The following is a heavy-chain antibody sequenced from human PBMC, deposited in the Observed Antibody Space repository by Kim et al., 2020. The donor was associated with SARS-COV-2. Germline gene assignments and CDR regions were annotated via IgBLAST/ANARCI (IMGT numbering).Heavy chain of an antibody. Sequence: GGSLRLSCAAFGFSITTYGVHWVRQTPGRGLEWVAVIWNDGSKQLYADSVQGRFTGSRDISKNTVYLQMNSLRAEDTAIYFCARDIGTSLDYWGRGTLVAVSS. D-gene: IGHD1-1*01. CDR3: ARDIGTSLDY. J-gene: IGHJ4*02. CDR1: GFSITTYG. CDR2: IWNDGSKQ. V-gene: IGHV3-33*08.